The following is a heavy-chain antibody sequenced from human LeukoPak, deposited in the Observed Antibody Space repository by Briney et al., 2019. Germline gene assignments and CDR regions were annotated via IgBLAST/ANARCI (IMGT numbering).Heavy chain of an antibody. D-gene: IGHD4-23*01. V-gene: IGHV3-66*01. CDR1: GFTVSSNF. CDR2: IYTGGGT. CDR3: ARGGNPRDGPDY. J-gene: IGHJ4*02. Sequence: PGGSLRLSCAASGFTVSSNFMSWVRQAPGKGLEWVSVIYTGGGTYYADSVKGRFSISRDNSKNTLYLQMNSLGAEDTAVYYCARGGNPRDGPDYWGQGTLVTVSS.